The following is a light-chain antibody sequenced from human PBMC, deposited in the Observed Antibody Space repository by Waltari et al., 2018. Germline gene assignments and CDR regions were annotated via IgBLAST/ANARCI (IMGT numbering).Light chain of an antibody. CDR2: AAS. V-gene: IGKV3-20*01. CDR1: QSIGKY. Sequence: EIVLKQSPGTLSLYPGERATLSCRARQSIGKYFVWYQQKPGQAPRLLIYAASSRATGVPDRFSGSGSGTDFSLTISRLGPEDFAVYYCQNHERLPATFGQGTKVEIK. J-gene: IGKJ1*01. CDR3: QNHERLPAT.